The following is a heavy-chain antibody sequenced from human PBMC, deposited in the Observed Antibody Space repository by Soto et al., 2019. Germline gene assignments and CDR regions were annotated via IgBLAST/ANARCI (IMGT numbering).Heavy chain of an antibody. CDR3: AKDLGNYGDYVSRWGAFDI. V-gene: IGHV3-23*01. Sequence: GGSLRLSCAASGFTFSSYAMSWVRQAPGKGLEWVSAISGSGGSTYYADSVKGRFTISRDNSKNTLYLQMNSLRAEDTAVYYCAKDLGNYGDYVSRWGAFDIWGQGTMVTVSS. CDR2: ISGSGGST. CDR1: GFTFSSYA. J-gene: IGHJ3*02. D-gene: IGHD4-17*01.